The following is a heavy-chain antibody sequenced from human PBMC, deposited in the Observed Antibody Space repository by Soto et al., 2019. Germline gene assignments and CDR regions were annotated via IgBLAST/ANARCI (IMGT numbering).Heavy chain of an antibody. CDR3: VRDRSRNWFDP. J-gene: IGHJ5*02. Sequence: EVQLVESGGGIVQPGGSLRLSCAASGFTFGLYWMHWVRQVPGKGLVWVSRINGAGTSIAYADSVKGRFTISRDNAKNTLYLKMNSLRAEDTAVYYCVRDRSRNWFDPWGLGTLVNVSS. CDR2: INGAGTSI. D-gene: IGHD2-15*01. V-gene: IGHV3-74*01. CDR1: GFTFGLYW.